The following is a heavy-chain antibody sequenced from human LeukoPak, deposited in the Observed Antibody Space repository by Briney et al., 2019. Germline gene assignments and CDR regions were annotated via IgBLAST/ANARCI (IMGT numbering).Heavy chain of an antibody. CDR1: GFTFSSYG. CDR3: AKERDLSRMTYYFDY. Sequence: GGSLRLSCAASGFTFSSYGIHWVRQAPGKGLEWVAFIRSDGSDKYYADSVKGRFTISRDNSKKTVYLQMSSLRAEDTALYSCAKERDLSRMTYYFDYWGQGTLVTVSS. V-gene: IGHV3-30*02. CDR2: IRSDGSDK. J-gene: IGHJ4*02. D-gene: IGHD1-14*01.